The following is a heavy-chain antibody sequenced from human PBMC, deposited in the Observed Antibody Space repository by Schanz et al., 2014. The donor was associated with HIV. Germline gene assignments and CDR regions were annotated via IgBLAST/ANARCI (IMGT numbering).Heavy chain of an antibody. CDR3: ARGSDIVATSKYYYGMDV. V-gene: IGHV3-30*03. CDR2: ISHDGSNK. Sequence: QVQLVESGGGVVQPGRSLILSCAASRFSFRGYGMHWVRQTPGKGLEWVTVISHDGSNKYYADSVKGRFTLSRDNSENTVYLQMNSLRAEDTAVYYCARGSDIVATSKYYYGMDVWGQGTTVTVSS. D-gene: IGHD5-12*01. J-gene: IGHJ6*02. CDR1: RFSFRGYG.